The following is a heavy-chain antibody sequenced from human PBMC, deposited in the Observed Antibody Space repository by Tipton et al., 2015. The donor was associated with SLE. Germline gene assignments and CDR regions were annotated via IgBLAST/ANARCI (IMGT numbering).Heavy chain of an antibody. CDR1: GFTYSGYA. V-gene: IGHV3-30*02. D-gene: IGHD3-16*01. CDR3: AGGTGAYFDH. CDR2: IRADGSNK. Sequence: SLILSCAASGFTYSGYAMHWVRQAPGKGLEWVAFIRADGSNKDYADSVKGRFTISRDNSKNTLYLQMNRLRVEDTAVYYCAGGTGAYFDHWGQGTLVTVSS. J-gene: IGHJ4*02.